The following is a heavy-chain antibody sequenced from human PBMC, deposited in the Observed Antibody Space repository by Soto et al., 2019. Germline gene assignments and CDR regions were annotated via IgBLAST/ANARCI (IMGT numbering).Heavy chain of an antibody. V-gene: IGHV4-34*01. CDR1: GGSFSGYY. CDR3: AKAYSSSSYYYYYYMDV. CDR2: INHSGST. Sequence: SETLSLTCAVYGGSFSGYYWSWIRQPPGKGLEWIGEINHSGSTNYNPSLKSRVTISVDKSKNQYSLKLGSVTAADTAVYYCAKAYSSSSYYYYYYMDVWGKGTTVTVSS. J-gene: IGHJ6*03. D-gene: IGHD6-6*01.